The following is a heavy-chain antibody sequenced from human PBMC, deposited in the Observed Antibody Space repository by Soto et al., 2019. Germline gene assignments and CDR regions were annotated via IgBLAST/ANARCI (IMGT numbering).Heavy chain of an antibody. V-gene: IGHV3-23*01. CDR1: GFTFSSYA. D-gene: IGHD3-10*01. J-gene: IGHJ4*02. CDR3: AKTGSQLWFGELATRPSQFDY. Sequence: LRLSCAASGFTFSSYAMSWVRQAPGKGLEWVSAISGSGGSTYYADSVKGRFTISRDNSKNTLYLQMNSLRAEDTAVYYCAKTGSQLWFGELATRPSQFDYWGQGTLLTVSS. CDR2: ISGSGGST.